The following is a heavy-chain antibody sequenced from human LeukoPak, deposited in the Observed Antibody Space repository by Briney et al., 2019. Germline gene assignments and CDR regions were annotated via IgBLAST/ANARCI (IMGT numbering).Heavy chain of an antibody. CDR3: AGTYYDFWSAPVNWFDP. J-gene: IGHJ5*02. CDR2: IYYSGST. D-gene: IGHD3-3*01. Sequence: SETLSLTCTVSGGSISSYYWSWIRQPPGKGLEWIGYIYYSGSTNYNPSPKSRVTISVDTSKNQFSLKLSSETAADTAVYYCAGTYYDFWSAPVNWFDPWGQGTLVTVSS. CDR1: GGSISSYY. V-gene: IGHV4-59*08.